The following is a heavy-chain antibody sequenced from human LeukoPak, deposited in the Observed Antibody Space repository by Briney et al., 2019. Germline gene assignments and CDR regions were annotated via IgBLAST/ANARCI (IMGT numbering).Heavy chain of an antibody. Sequence: GGSLRLSCAASGFTFSSYSMNWVRQAPGKGREWVGRIKSKPDGGTTDYAAPVQGRFTISRDDSTNTLYLQMNSLKPEDTAVYYCTTDSLLGRDYYDSSGFLYWGQGTLVTVSS. V-gene: IGHV3-15*01. CDR2: IKSKPDGGTT. CDR1: GFTFSSYS. D-gene: IGHD3-22*01. CDR3: TTDSLLGRDYYDSSGFLY. J-gene: IGHJ4*02.